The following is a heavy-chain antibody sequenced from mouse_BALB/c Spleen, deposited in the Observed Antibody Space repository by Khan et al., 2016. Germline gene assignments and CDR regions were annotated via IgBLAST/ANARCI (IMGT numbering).Heavy chain of an antibody. Sequence: VQLKESGPDLVKPGASVKISCKASGYSFTGYYMDWVKQSHGKSLEWIGRLNPNNGGTTYNQNFKGKAILTVDKSSTTAYMELRGLTSEDAAVYYCLRDAMDYWGQGTSVTVSS. CDR2: LNPNNGGT. CDR1: GYSFTGYY. V-gene: IGHV1-18*01. J-gene: IGHJ4*01. D-gene: IGHD1-1*01. CDR3: LRDAMDY.